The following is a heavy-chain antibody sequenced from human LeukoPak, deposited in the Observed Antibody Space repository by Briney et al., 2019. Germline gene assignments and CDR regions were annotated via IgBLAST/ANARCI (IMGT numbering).Heavy chain of an antibody. V-gene: IGHV4-39*01. D-gene: IGHD3-22*01. CDR1: AGSISSSSYY. CDR3: ARLYDYYDSSGYYYGTFDY. Sequence: SETLSLTCTVSAGSISSSSYYWGWIRQPPGKGLEWTGSMYYSGTTYYNTSLKSRVTIYVDTSKNQFSLKLSSVTAADTAVYYCARLYDYYDSSGYYYGTFDYWGQGTLVTVSS. CDR2: MYYSGTT. J-gene: IGHJ4*02.